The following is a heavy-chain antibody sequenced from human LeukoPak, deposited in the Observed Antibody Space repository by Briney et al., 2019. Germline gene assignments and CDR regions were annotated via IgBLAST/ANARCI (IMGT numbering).Heavy chain of an antibody. J-gene: IGHJ4*02. D-gene: IGHD3-10*01. CDR1: GYTFTSYG. CDR2: ISAYNGNT. V-gene: IGHV1-18*04. Sequence: ASVKVYCKASGYTFTSYGISWVRQAPGQGLEWMGWISAYNGNTNYAQKLQGRVTMTTDTSTSTAYMELRSLRSDDTAVYYCARDFRGYYGSGSARAYYWGQGTLVTVSS. CDR3: ARDFRGYYGSGSARAYY.